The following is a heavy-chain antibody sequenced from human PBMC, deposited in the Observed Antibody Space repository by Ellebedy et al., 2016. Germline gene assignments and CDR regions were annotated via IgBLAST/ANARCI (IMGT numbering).Heavy chain of an antibody. J-gene: IGHJ4*02. CDR3: ARGHTEDPNRRTTEDLYYFDY. Sequence: SETLSLXXTVSGGSISSYYWSWIRQPPGKGLEWIGYIYYSGSTNYNPSLKSRVTISVDTSKNQFSLKLSSVTAADTAVYYCARGHTEDPNRRTTEDLYYFDYWGQGTLVTVSS. CDR2: IYYSGST. D-gene: IGHD4-11*01. CDR1: GGSISSYY. V-gene: IGHV4-59*01.